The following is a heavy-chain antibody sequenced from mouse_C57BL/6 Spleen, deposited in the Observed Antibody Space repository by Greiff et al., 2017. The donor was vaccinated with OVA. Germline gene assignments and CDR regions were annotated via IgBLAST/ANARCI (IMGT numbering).Heavy chain of an antibody. Sequence: VQLKESGPELVKPGASVKISCKASGYSFTGYYMNWVKQSPEKSLEWIGEINPSTGGTTYNQKFKAKATLTVDKSSSTAYMQLKSLTSEDSAVYYCARYGYDSPFAYWGQGTLVTVSA. CDR1: GYSFTGYY. V-gene: IGHV1-42*01. D-gene: IGHD2-2*01. CDR3: ARYGYDSPFAY. CDR2: INPSTGGT. J-gene: IGHJ3*01.